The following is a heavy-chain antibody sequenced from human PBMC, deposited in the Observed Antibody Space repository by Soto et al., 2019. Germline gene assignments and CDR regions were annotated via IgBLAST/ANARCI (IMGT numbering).Heavy chain of an antibody. D-gene: IGHD6-6*01. CDR1: GFTFSSYG. CDR3: AKEGYSSSSLLS. V-gene: IGHV3-30*18. Sequence: GGSLRLSCAASGFTFSSYGMHWVRQAPGKGLEWVAVISYDGSNKYYADSVKGRFTISRDNSKNTLYLQMNSLRAEDTAVYYCAKEGYSSSSLLSWGQGTLVTVSS. J-gene: IGHJ4*02. CDR2: ISYDGSNK.